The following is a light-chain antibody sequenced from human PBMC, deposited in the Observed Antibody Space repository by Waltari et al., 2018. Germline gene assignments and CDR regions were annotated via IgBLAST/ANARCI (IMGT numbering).Light chain of an antibody. CDR3: QQYGSSPRT. J-gene: IGKJ1*01. CDR2: GAS. CDR1: QSVSSSY. Sequence: EIVLTQSPGTLSLSPGERATLSCRASQSVSSSYLAWYQQKPGQAPRLLIYGASSRATCIPDRFSGSGSGTDFTLTISRPEPEDFAVYYCQQYGSSPRTFGQGTKVEIK. V-gene: IGKV3-20*01.